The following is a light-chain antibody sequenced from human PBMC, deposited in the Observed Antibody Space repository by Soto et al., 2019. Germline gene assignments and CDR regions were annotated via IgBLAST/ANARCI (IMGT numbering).Light chain of an antibody. CDR2: GAS. CDR3: KQYNEWPPFT. J-gene: IGKJ5*01. Sequence: EIVMTQSPSTLSVSPGETATLSCRASQYVSNKVAWYQQKPGQAPRLLILGASTRATGVPARFSGSGSGTEFTLSISSLQSEDFAVYYCKQYNEWPPFTFGQGTRLEIK. CDR1: QYVSNK. V-gene: IGKV3-15*01.